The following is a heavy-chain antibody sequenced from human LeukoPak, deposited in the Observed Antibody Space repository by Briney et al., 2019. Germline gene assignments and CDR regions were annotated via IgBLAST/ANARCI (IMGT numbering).Heavy chain of an antibody. J-gene: IGHJ4*02. CDR2: INHSGST. CDR3: ARGRYVVVPAAILYFDY. Sequence: SETLSLTGAVYGGSFSGYYWSWIRQPPGKGLEWIGEINHSGSTNYNPPLKSRVTISVDTSKNQFSLKLSSVTAADTAVYYCARGRYVVVPAAILYFDYWGQGTLVTVSS. V-gene: IGHV4-34*01. CDR1: GGSFSGYY. D-gene: IGHD2-2*01.